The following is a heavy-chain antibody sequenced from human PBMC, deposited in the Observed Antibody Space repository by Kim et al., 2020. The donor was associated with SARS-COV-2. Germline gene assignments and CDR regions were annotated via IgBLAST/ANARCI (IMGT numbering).Heavy chain of an antibody. J-gene: IGHJ4*02. CDR3: ARTHDGDYV. CDR2: GTEK. D-gene: IGHD4-17*01. V-gene: IGHV3-7*01. Sequence: GTEKYDGDSVKGRFTISRDNAKSSLFLDVNSLRVEDTAVYYCARTHDGDYVWGQGTLVTVSS.